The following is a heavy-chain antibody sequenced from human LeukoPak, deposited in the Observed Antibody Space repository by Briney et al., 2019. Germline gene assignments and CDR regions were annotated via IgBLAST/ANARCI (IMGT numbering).Heavy chain of an antibody. J-gene: IGHJ4*02. V-gene: IGHV3-23*01. CDR2: ISGSGDST. D-gene: IGHD3-10*01. Sequence: PGGSLRLSCAASGFTFSSHAMSWVRQAPGKGLEWVSTISGSGDSTNYADSVKGRFTISRDNSKNTLYLQMSSLRADDTAMYYCAKLTVGPRSLFDFRGQGILVTVSS. CDR3: AKLTVGPRSLFDF. CDR1: GFTFSSHA.